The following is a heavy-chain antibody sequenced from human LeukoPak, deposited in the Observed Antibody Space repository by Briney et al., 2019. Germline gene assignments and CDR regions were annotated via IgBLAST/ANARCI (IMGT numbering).Heavy chain of an antibody. V-gene: IGHV1-46*01. CDR1: GYTFTSYY. CDR2: INPSGGST. Sequence: ASVKVSCKASGYTFTSYYMHWVRQAPGQGLEWMGIINPSGGSTSYAQKFQGRVTTTRDTSTSTVYMELSSLRSEDTAVYYCAVTYYYDSSGARIDYWGQGTLVTVSS. J-gene: IGHJ4*02. D-gene: IGHD3-22*01. CDR3: AVTYYYDSSGARIDY.